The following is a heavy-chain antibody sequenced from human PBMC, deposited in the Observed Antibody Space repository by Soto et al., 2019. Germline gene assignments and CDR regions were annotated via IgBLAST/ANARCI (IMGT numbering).Heavy chain of an antibody. CDR3: ARDQHIVVVTAISPGGY. Sequence: QVQLVQSGAEVKKPGASVKVSCKASGYTFTSYGISWVRQAPGQGLEWMGWISAYNGNTNYAQKRQGRVPMTTDTSTSTAYMELRSLRSDDTAVYYCARDQHIVVVTAISPGGYWGQGTLVTVSS. CDR1: GYTFTSYG. D-gene: IGHD2-21*02. CDR2: ISAYNGNT. J-gene: IGHJ4*02. V-gene: IGHV1-18*01.